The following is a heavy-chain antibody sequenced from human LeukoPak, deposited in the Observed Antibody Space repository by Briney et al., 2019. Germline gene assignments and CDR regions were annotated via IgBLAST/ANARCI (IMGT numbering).Heavy chain of an antibody. CDR2: ISADGGST. Sequence: GGSLRLSCVASGLNFDDSAMHWVRRAPGKGLEWVSLISADGGSTFSADSVKGRFSISRDNSKNSLYLQMNSLRSEDTAMYYCAKESGKFDYWGQGTLVAVSS. V-gene: IGHV3-43*02. J-gene: IGHJ4*02. CDR1: GLNFDDSA. CDR3: AKESGKFDY.